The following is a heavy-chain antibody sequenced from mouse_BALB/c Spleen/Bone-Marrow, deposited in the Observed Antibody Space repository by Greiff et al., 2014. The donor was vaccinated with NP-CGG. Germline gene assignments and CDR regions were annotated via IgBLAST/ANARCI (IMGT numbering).Heavy chain of an antibody. V-gene: IGHV1-54*03. Sequence: QVQLQQSGAELVRPGTSVKVSCKASGYAFTNYLIEWVKQRPGQGLEWIGVNNPGSGGTNYNEKVKGKATLTADKSSSTVYMQLSSLTSDDSAVYFCARSIYDGYSEAMDYWGQGTSVTVSS. J-gene: IGHJ4*01. CDR2: NNPGSGGT. CDR1: GYAFTNYL. CDR3: ARSIYDGYSEAMDY. D-gene: IGHD2-3*01.